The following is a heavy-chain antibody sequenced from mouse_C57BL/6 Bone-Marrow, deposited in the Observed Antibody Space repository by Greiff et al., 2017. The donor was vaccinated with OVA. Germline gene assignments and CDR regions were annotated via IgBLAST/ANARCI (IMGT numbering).Heavy chain of an antibody. CDR2: ISSGSSTI. D-gene: IGHD2-12*01. CDR1: GFTFSDYG. J-gene: IGHJ1*03. V-gene: IGHV5-17*01. CDR3: SIYSYFSYWYFDV. Sequence: EVQLVESGGGLVKPGGSLKLSCAASGFTFSDYGMHWVRQAPEKGLEWVAYISSGSSTIYYADTVKGRFTISRDNAKNTLFLQMTSLRSEDSAMDYCSIYSYFSYWYFDVWGTGTTVTVSS.